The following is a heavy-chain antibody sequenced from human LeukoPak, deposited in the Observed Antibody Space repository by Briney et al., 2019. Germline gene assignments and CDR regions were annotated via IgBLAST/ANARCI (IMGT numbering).Heavy chain of an antibody. CDR2: INHSGST. CDR1: GDSISRGNHY. CDR3: ARGGYSSGWYPNSSPFDY. J-gene: IGHJ4*02. D-gene: IGHD6-19*01. Sequence: SETLSLTCTVSGDSISRGNHYWSWIRQPPGKGLEWIGEINHSGSTNYNPSLKSRVTISVDTSKNQFSLKLSSVTAADTAVYYCARGGYSSGWYPNSSPFDYWGQGTLVTVSS. V-gene: IGHV4-39*07.